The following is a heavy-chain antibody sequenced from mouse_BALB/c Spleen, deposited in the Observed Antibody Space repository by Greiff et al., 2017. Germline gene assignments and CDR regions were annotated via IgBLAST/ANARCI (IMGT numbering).Heavy chain of an antibody. D-gene: IGHD3-3*01. CDR3: AKGRRGYYYAMDD. CDR2: INPSTGYT. J-gene: IGHJ4*01. CDR1: GYTFTSYW. Sequence: VKLQESGAELAKPGASVKMSCKASGYTFTSYWMHWVKQRPGQGLEWIGYINPSTGYTEYNQKFKDKATLTADKSSSTAYMQLSSLTSEDSAVYYCAKGRRGYYYAMDDWGQGTSVTVSS. V-gene: IGHV1-7*01.